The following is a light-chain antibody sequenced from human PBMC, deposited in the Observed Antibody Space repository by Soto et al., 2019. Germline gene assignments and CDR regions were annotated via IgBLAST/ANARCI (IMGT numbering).Light chain of an antibody. Sequence: DIQMTQSPSTLSASVGDRVTITCRASQSISSWLAWYQQKPGKAPKLLIYAASSLESGVPSRFSGSGSGTEFTLTISSLQPDDFATYYCQQYNIYSYTFGQGTKLEIK. J-gene: IGKJ2*01. CDR1: QSISSW. CDR2: AAS. V-gene: IGKV1-5*01. CDR3: QQYNIYSYT.